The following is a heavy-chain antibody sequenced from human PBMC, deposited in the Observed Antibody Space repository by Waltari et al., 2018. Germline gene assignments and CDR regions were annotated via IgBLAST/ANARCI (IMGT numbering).Heavy chain of an antibody. CDR2: IYSGGST. Sequence: EVQPVESGGGLIQHGGSLRLSCAASEFTVSSTYISWVRQAPGKGREWVSVIYSGGSTYYADSVKGRFTISRDNSKNTLYRQMNSLRAEDTAVYYCARGDGTHYYYYGMDVWGQGTTVTVSS. J-gene: IGHJ6*02. D-gene: IGHD1-26*01. CDR3: ARGDGTHYYYYGMDV. V-gene: IGHV3-53*01. CDR1: EFTVSSTY.